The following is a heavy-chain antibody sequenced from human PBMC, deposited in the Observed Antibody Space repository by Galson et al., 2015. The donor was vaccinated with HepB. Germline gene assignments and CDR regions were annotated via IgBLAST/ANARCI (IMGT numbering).Heavy chain of an antibody. D-gene: IGHD4-17*01. CDR2: ISSSGSTI. Sequence: SLRLSCAASGFTFSDYYMSWIRQAPGKGLEWVSYISSSGSTIYYADSVKGRLTISRDNAKNSLYLQMNSLRAEDTAVYYCARAYGDYSNDAFDIWGQGTMVTVSS. CDR1: GFTFSDYY. J-gene: IGHJ3*02. CDR3: ARAYGDYSNDAFDI. V-gene: IGHV3-11*01.